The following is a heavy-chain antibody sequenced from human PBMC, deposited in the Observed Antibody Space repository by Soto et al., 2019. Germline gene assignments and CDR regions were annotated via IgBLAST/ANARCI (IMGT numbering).Heavy chain of an antibody. CDR2: ISYEGSNK. D-gene: IGHD3-22*01. V-gene: IGHV3-30*18. CDR3: AEDDSSCYYCLDY. J-gene: IGHJ4*02. CDR1: GFSFSSYG. Sequence: QVQLVESGGGVVQPGRSLRLSCAASGFSFSSYGMHWVRQAPGTGLGWVADISYEGSNKYYADSVKGRFTISRDKSNNTLYLQMNSLRAEETAVYYCAEDDSSCYYCLDYWGQGTLVTVSS.